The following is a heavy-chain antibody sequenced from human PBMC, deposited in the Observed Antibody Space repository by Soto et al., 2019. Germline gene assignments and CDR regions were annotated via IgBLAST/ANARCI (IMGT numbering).Heavy chain of an antibody. CDR2: ISSSSSYT. CDR1: GFTFSDYY. D-gene: IGHD3-22*01. CDR3: ARASMILGDAFDI. Sequence: QVQLVESGGGLVNPGGSLRLSCAASGFTFSDYYMSWIRQAPGKGLEWVSYISSSSSYTNYADSVKGRCTISRDHAKNSMYLQMNSLRAEDKAVYYCARASMILGDAFDICGKGTMGTVSS. J-gene: IGHJ3*02. V-gene: IGHV3-11*06.